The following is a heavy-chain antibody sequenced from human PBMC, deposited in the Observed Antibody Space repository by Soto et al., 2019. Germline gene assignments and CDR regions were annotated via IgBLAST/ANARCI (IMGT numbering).Heavy chain of an antibody. CDR1: GFSLTTVGMG. CDR2: IYWDDDK. CDR3: AHRNSRRFDCDM. D-gene: IGHD2-21*01. J-gene: IGHJ3*02. Sequence: QITLKESGPTLVKPTQTLTLTCTFSGFSLTTVGMGVGWIRQPPGKALDWLGIIYWDDDKRYSPSLNGRVTFIKDTSKNQVVLTMTNMDPVDTATEYCAHRNSRRFDCDMWGEGTLFTVSS. V-gene: IGHV2-5*02.